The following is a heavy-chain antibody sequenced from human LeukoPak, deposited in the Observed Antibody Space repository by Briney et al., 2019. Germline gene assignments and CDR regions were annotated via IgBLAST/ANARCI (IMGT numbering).Heavy chain of an antibody. CDR1: GGSISSGGYY. V-gene: IGHV4-31*03. D-gene: IGHD3-9*01. J-gene: IGHJ3*02. CDR3: ASADYDMAFDI. CDR2: IYYSGST. Sequence: PSQTLSLTCTVSGGSISSGGYYWSWIRQHPGKGLVWIGYIYYSGSTDYNPSLKSRFTMSVDTSKNQFSLKLSSVTAADTAVYYCASADYDMAFDIWGQGTMVTVSS.